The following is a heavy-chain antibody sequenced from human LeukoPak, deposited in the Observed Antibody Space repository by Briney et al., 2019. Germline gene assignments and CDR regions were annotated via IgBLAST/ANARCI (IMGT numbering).Heavy chain of an antibody. CDR1: GYTFTNYW. J-gene: IGHJ2*01. CDR3: ARRDGGANYWYFDV. Sequence: GESLKISCKGSGYTFTNYWIGWVRQMPGEGLEWRGMIFPGDSDTRYSPSFEGQVTISADKSITTAYLQWSSLKASDTAMYYCARRDGGANYWYFDVWGRGTLVTVSS. D-gene: IGHD2-15*01. CDR2: IFPGDSDT. V-gene: IGHV5-51*01.